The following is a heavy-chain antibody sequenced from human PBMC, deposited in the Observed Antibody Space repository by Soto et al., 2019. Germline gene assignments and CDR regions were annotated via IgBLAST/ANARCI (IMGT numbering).Heavy chain of an antibody. V-gene: IGHV4-61*08. Sequence: PSETLCLTCAVSGGSISSGGYSWSWIRQPPGKGLEWIGYIYHSGSTNYNPSLKSRVTISVDTSKNQFSLKLSSVTAADTAVYYCGRDRRFGNGYNLGFDYWGQGTRVTVSS. CDR3: GRDRRFGNGYNLGFDY. CDR1: GGSISSGGYS. J-gene: IGHJ4*02. D-gene: IGHD5-12*01. CDR2: IYHSGST.